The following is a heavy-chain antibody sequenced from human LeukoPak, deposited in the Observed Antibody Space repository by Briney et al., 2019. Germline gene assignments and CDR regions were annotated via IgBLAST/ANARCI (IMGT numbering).Heavy chain of an antibody. CDR2: FGPDDSET. Sequence: ASVKVSCKVPEYTLTELHMYWVRQTPGKGLEWMGGFGPDDSETIYAQNFQGRVTMTEDTFTDTAYMELSSLKSDDTAVYYCAADRKIVGTTGAYVFWGQGTLVTVSS. CDR3: AADRKIVGTTGAYVF. CDR1: EYTLTELH. J-gene: IGHJ4*02. D-gene: IGHD1-26*01. V-gene: IGHV1-24*01.